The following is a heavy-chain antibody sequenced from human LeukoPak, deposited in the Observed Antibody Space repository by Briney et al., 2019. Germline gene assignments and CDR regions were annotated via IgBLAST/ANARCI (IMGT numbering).Heavy chain of an antibody. D-gene: IGHD3-10*01. CDR2: IIPILGIA. CDR1: GGTFSSYA. CDR3: AREGITMVRGFSGGSWFDP. Sequence: SVKVSCKASGGTFSSYAISWVRQAPGQGLEWMGRIIPILGIANYAQKFQGRVTITADRSTSTAYMELSSLRSEDTAVYYCAREGITMVRGFSGGSWFDPWGQGTLVTVSS. V-gene: IGHV1-69*10. J-gene: IGHJ5*02.